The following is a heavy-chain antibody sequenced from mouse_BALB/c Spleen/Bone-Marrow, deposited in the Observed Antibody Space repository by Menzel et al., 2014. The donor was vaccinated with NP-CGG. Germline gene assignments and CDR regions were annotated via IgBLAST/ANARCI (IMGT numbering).Heavy chain of an antibody. Sequence: DVQLQESGPELVKPGASVKIPCKASGYTFTDYNMDWVKQSHGKSLEWIGDINPNNGGTIYNQKFKGKATLTVDKSSSTAYMELRSLTSEDTAVYYCAIYYYGSSYAMDYWSQGTSATVSS. CDR2: INPNNGGT. J-gene: IGHJ4*01. D-gene: IGHD1-1*01. V-gene: IGHV1-18*01. CDR3: AIYYYGSSYAMDY. CDR1: GYTFTDYN.